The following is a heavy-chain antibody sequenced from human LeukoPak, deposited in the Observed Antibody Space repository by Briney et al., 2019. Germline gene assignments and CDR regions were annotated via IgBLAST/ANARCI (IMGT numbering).Heavy chain of an antibody. Sequence: PGGSLRLSCAASGFTFSDYYMSWIRQAPGKGLEWVSYISSSGSTIYYADSLKGRFTISRDNAKNSLYLQMNSLRAEDTAVYYCARDEVLRYFDWDYYYMDVWGKGTTVTISS. J-gene: IGHJ6*03. CDR1: GFTFSDYY. CDR2: ISSSGSTI. V-gene: IGHV3-11*04. CDR3: ARDEVLRYFDWDYYYMDV. D-gene: IGHD3-9*01.